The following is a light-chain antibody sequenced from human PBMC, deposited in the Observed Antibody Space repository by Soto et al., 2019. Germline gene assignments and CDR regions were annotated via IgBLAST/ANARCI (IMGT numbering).Light chain of an antibody. CDR1: SSDIGGYYY. CDR3: TSYSSSSIFYG. CDR2: QVT. J-gene: IGLJ1*01. V-gene: IGLV2-14*01. Sequence: QSSLTQTASVSGSPGQSITISCTGTSSDIGGYYYVSWYQHHPGKAPKLIIYQVTNRPSGGSHRFSGSKSGNTASLTISGLQAEREADYYCTSYSSSSIFYGFGTGTKVTVL.